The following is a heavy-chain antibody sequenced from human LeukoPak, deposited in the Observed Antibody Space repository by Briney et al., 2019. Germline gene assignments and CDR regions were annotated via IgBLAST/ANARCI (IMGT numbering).Heavy chain of an antibody. CDR1: GYMFTSYW. D-gene: IGHD2-21*02. V-gene: IGHV5-51*01. CDR2: IYPGDSDT. J-gene: IGHJ4*02. Sequence: GESLKISCKGSGYMFTSYWIGWVRQMPGKGLEWMGIIYPGDSDTRYSPSFRGQVTISADKSISTAYLQWITLKASDTAMYYCARLGPVTATYFSDYWGQGTLVTVSS. CDR3: ARLGPVTATYFSDY.